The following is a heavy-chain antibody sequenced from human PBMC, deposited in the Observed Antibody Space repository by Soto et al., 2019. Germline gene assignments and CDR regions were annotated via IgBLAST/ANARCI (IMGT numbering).Heavy chain of an antibody. J-gene: IGHJ4*02. V-gene: IGHV1-18*01. D-gene: IGHD2-2*01. CDR1: GYTFTSYG. CDR2: ISAYNGNT. Sequence: ASLKVSCKASGYTFTSYGISWVRQAPGQGLEWMGWISAYNGNTNYAQKLQGRVTMTTDTSTSTAYMELRSLRSDDTAVYYCARERCRGTSCSTHYFDYWGQGTLVTVSS. CDR3: ARERCRGTSCSTHYFDY.